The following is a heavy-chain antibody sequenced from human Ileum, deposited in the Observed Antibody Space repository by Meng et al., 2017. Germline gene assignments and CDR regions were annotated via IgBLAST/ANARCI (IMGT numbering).Heavy chain of an antibody. D-gene: IGHD3-16*02. Sequence: GGSLRLSCAESGVTFSSYAIHWVRQAPGKGREWVALIWYDGTNAYYADSVKGRFTISRDNADKTTNLQMNSLRAEDTALYYCAREVLSYGSTYDIWGQGTMVTVSS. CDR2: IWYDGTNA. V-gene: IGHV3-33*01. CDR3: AREVLSYGSTYDI. CDR1: GVTFSSYA. J-gene: IGHJ3*02.